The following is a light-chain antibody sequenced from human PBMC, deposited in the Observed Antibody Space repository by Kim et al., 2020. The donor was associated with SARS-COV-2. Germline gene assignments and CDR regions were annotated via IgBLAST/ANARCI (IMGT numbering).Light chain of an antibody. CDR1: QSVSSY. Sequence: LSPGERATLSCRASQSVSSYLAWYQRKPGQAPRLLIYGATSRATGIPDRFSGSGSGTDFTLTISRLETEDFAVYYCQQYGSSPRTFGQGTKVDIK. CDR2: GAT. J-gene: IGKJ1*01. CDR3: QQYGSSPRT. V-gene: IGKV3-20*01.